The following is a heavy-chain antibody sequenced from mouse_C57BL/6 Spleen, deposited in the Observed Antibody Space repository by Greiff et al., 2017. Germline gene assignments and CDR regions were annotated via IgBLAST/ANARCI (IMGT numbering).Heavy chain of an antibody. CDR1: GFSFNTYA. V-gene: IGHV10-1*01. J-gene: IGHJ2*01. D-gene: IGHD1-1*01. Sequence: EVKLMESGGGLVQPKGSLKLSCAASGFSFNTYAMNWVRQAPGKGLEWVARIRSKSNNYATYYADSVKDRFTISRDDSESMHYLQMNNLKTEDTAMYYCVRQKVLLGFDYWGQGTTLTVSS. CDR2: IRSKSNNYAT. CDR3: VRQKVLLGFDY.